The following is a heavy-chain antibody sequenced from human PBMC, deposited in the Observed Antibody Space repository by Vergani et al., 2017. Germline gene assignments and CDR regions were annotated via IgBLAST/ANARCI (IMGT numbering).Heavy chain of an antibody. CDR1: GYTFTSYG. D-gene: IGHD3-22*01. J-gene: IGHJ4*02. Sequence: VQLVQSGAEVKKPGESLIISCKASGYTFTSYGISWVRQAPGQGLEWMGWISAYNGNTNYAQKLQGRVTMTTDTSTSTAYMELRSLRSDDTAVYYCAREGSGYYFAGENDYWGQGTLVTVSS. V-gene: IGHV1-18*01. CDR3: AREGSGYYFAGENDY. CDR2: ISAYNGNT.